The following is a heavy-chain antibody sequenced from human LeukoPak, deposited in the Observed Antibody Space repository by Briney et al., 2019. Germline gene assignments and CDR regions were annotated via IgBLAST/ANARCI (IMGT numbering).Heavy chain of an antibody. J-gene: IGHJ3*02. Sequence: GGSLXXSCAASGFTLSSYSMNWVRQAPGKGLEWVANIKQDGSEKYYVDSVKGRLTISRDNAKNSVYVQMKSLRGEDTGVYYXAXGXXSIAAQSYAFDIWGQGTMVTVSS. CDR2: IKQDGSEK. CDR3: AXGXXSIAAQSYAFDI. D-gene: IGHD6-6*01. CDR1: GFTLSSYS. V-gene: IGHV3-7*01.